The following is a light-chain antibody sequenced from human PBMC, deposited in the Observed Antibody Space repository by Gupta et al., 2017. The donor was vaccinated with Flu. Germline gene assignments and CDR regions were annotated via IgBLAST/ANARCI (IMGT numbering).Light chain of an antibody. J-gene: IGKJ4*01. Sequence: EIVLTQSPATLPLSPGERATLSCRASQIVGANSVAWYQQKPGHAPRLLIYGLSSRATDIPDRFSGGGSGTDFTLTISRLEREDFAVYYCQQYDNSPLTFGGGTKVEI. V-gene: IGKV3-20*01. CDR1: QIVGANS. CDR2: GLS. CDR3: QQYDNSPLT.